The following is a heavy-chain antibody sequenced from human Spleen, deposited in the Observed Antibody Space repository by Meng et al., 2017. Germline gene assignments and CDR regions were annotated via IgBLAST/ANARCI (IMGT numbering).Heavy chain of an antibody. V-gene: IGHV4-34*01. D-gene: IGHD5-24*01. CDR2: INHSGST. J-gene: IGHJ4*02. CDR1: GGSFSGYS. Sequence: GVGCLKPPGTLSRTGAAYGGSFSGYSWSWIRQPPGKGLEWIGEINHSGSTNYTPSLKSRVTISVDKSKNKFSLKLSSVTAADTAVYYCARARDGGGWFDYWGQGTLVTVSS. CDR3: ARARDGGGWFDY.